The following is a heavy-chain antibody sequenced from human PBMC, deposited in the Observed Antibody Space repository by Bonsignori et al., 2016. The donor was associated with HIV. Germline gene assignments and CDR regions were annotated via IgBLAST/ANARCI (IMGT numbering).Heavy chain of an antibody. CDR2: ISSRSI. J-gene: IGHJ4*02. D-gene: IGHD5-18*01. V-gene: IGHV3-21*06. CDR3: ARELYSYGFDY. CDR1: GFSFSTYN. Sequence: GGSLRLSCTASGFSFSTYNMNWVRQAPGKGLEWVSSISSRSIFYIDSVKGRFNISRDDSKSTLYLQMNSLRDEDTAIYYCARELYSYGFDYWGQGTLVTVSS.